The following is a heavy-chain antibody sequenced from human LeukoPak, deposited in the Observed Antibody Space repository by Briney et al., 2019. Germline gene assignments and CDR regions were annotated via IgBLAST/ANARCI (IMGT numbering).Heavy chain of an antibody. CDR3: ARHSTGAYWFDP. J-gene: IGHJ5*02. V-gene: IGHV5-51*01. D-gene: IGHD1-14*01. CDR1: GYSFTSYW. Sequence: GESLKISRMVSGYSFTSYWIGWVRQMPGKGLEWMGIIFPADSDTRYSPSFQGQVTISADKSISTAYLQWSSLKASDTAMYYCARHSTGAYWFDPWGQGTLVTVSS. CDR2: IFPADSDT.